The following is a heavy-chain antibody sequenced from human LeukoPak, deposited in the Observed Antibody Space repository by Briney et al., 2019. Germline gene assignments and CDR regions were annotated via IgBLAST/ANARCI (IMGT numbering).Heavy chain of an antibody. CDR3: ARLSQLLWFYMDV. J-gene: IGHJ6*03. D-gene: IGHD2-2*01. V-gene: IGHV3-53*01. CDR1: GFTLSTYW. CDR2: IYSGGST. Sequence: PGGSLRLSCAASGFTLSTYWMHWVRQAPGKGLEWVSVIYSGGSTYYADSVKGRFTISRDNSKNTLYLQMNSLRAEDTAVYYCARLSQLLWFYMDVWGKGTTVTVSS.